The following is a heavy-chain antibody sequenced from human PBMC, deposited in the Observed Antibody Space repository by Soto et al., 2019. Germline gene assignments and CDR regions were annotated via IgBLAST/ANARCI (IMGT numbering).Heavy chain of an antibody. V-gene: IGHV4-59*01. Sequence: QVQLQQSGAGLVKPSETLSLTCTVSGGSISSYYWSWIRQPPGKGLEWIGYIYYSGSTNYNPSLKSRVTISVDTSKPQFSLKLSSVTAADTAVYYWASSYAFWSGYAFGYWGQGTLVTVSS. D-gene: IGHD3-3*01. CDR2: IYYSGST. J-gene: IGHJ4*02. CDR3: ASSYAFWSGYAFGY. CDR1: GGSISSYY.